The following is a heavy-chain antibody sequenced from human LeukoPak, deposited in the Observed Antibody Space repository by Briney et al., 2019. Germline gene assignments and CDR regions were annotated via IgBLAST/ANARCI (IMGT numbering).Heavy chain of an antibody. CDR2: IWSDGTNQ. D-gene: IGHD4-11*01. J-gene: IGHJ4*02. CDR1: GLTFSHYG. V-gene: IGHV3-33*01. Sequence: GGSLRLSCAAAGLTFSHYGMHWVRQAPGKGLEWVAVIWSDGTNQYYGDSVKGRFTISRDDSANTVYLQMNSLRPEVTGVYYCARDAQRGFDYSNSLEYWGQGTPVTVST. CDR3: ARDAQRGFDYSNSLEY.